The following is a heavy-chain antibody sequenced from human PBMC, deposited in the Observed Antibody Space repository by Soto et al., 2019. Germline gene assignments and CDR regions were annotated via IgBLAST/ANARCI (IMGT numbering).Heavy chain of an antibody. V-gene: IGHV4-59*01. D-gene: IGHD6-13*01. J-gene: IGHJ5*02. Sequence: SETLSLTCTVSGGSISSYYCSWIRQPPGKGLEWIGYIYYSGSTNYNPSLKSRVTISVDTSKNQFSLKLSSVTAADTAVYYCARAPPYSLYWFDPWGQGTLVTVS. CDR2: IYYSGST. CDR1: GGSISSYY. CDR3: ARAPPYSLYWFDP.